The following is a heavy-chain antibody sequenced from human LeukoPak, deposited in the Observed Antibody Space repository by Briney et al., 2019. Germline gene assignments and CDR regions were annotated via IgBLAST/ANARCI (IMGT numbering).Heavy chain of an antibody. V-gene: IGHV3-11*04. CDR1: GFTVSSNY. CDR2: ISTSGSPI. Sequence: GGSLRLSCAASGFTVSSNYMSWVRQAPGKGLEWVSYISTSGSPIYYADSVKGRFTISRDNAKNSLYLQMNSLSAEDTAVYYCARPYNYDTSGYYPGTFDYWGRGTLVTVSS. J-gene: IGHJ4*02. D-gene: IGHD3-22*01. CDR3: ARPYNYDTSGYYPGTFDY.